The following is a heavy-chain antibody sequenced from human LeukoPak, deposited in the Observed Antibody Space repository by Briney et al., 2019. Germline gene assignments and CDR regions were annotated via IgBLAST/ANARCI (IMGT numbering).Heavy chain of an antibody. CDR1: GYTFTGYY. CDR2: INPNSGGT. V-gene: IGHV1-2*02. CDR3: ARDRTNYDYVWGSTLDAFDI. Sequence: PSVKLSCTASGYTFTGYYMHWVRQAPGQGHEWVGWINPNSGGTNYTQQFQGRVTFTKDRSITTAYMEQSRLRSSDTAVYYRARDRTNYDYVWGSTLDAFDIWGQGTMVTVSS. D-gene: IGHD3-16*01. J-gene: IGHJ3*02.